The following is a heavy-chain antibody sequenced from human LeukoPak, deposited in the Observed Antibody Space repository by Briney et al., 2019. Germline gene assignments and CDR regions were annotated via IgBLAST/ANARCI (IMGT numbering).Heavy chain of an antibody. CDR2: ISGYNDNP. Sequence: ASAKVSCKASGYTFSTYGITWVRQAPGQGLEWVGWISGYNDNPYYAQKFQGRVTMATDTSTSTAYMDLRSLRSDDTAVYYCARVVHGSNYLDFWGQGTLVTVSS. V-gene: IGHV1-18*01. CDR1: GYTFSTYG. CDR3: ARVVHGSNYLDF. J-gene: IGHJ4*02. D-gene: IGHD6-6*01.